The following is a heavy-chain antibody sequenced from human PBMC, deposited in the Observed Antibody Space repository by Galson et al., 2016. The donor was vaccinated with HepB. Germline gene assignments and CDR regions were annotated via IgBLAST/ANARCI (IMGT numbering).Heavy chain of an antibody. CDR1: GFTFRNYG. CDR3: AKDLGYCTGGKCYSVGVFDS. J-gene: IGHJ4*02. CDR2: VSHNGSVT. V-gene: IGHV3-30*18. D-gene: IGHD2-15*01. Sequence: SLRLSCAASGFTFRNYGMHWVRQAPGKGLEWVAVVSHNGSVTDYAASVKGRFSVSRDNSRNTLSLQINNVRSEDTAVYHCAKDLGYCTGGKCYSVGVFDSWGQGTLVTVSS.